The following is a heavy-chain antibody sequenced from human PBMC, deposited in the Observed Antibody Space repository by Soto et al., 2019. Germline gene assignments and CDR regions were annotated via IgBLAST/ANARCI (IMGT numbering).Heavy chain of an antibody. J-gene: IGHJ4*02. CDR2: INPTSGGT. CDR1: GYTFTGYY. Sequence: ASVKVSCKASGYTFTGYYMHWVRQAPGQGLEWMGWINPTSGGTNYEQKFQGWVTMTRDTSISTAYMELSRLRSDDTAVYYCARGAVPGEWRPFDYWGQGTLVTVSS. V-gene: IGHV1-2*04. CDR3: ARGAVPGEWRPFDY. D-gene: IGHD3-10*01.